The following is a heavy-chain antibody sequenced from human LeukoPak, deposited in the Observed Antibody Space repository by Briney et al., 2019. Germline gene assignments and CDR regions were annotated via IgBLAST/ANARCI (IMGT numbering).Heavy chain of an antibody. J-gene: IGHJ4*02. CDR1: GFTFSSYW. D-gene: IGHD1-26*01. V-gene: IGHV3-7*03. CDR2: IKQDGSEK. CDR3: AKESMSGSYPSPFDY. Sequence: GGSLRLSCAASGFTFSSYWMSWVRQAPGKGLEWVANIKQDGSEKYYVDSVKGRFTISRDNAKNSLYLQMNSLRAEDTAVYYCAKESMSGSYPSPFDYWGQGTLVTVSS.